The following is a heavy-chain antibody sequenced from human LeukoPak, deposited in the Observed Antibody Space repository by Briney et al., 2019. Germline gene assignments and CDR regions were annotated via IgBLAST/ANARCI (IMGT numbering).Heavy chain of an antibody. V-gene: IGHV4-39*01. Sequence: PSETLSLTCTVSGGSISNSSYYWGWIRQPPGKGLEWIGSIYYSGSTYYNPSLKSRVTISVDTSKNQFSLKLSSVTAADTAVYYCARQVVGATTDYWGQGTLVTVSS. D-gene: IGHD1-26*01. CDR2: IYYSGST. CDR1: GGSISNSSYY. J-gene: IGHJ4*02. CDR3: ARQVVGATTDY.